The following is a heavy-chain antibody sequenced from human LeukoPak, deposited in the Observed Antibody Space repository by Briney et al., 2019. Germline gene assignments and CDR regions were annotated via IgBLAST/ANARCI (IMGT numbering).Heavy chain of an antibody. CDR1: GGSFSGYY. J-gene: IGHJ6*03. CDR2: INHSGST. CDR3: ARIVVVPAAIRGDFYYYYYMDV. D-gene: IGHD2-2*01. Sequence: SETLSLTCAVYGGSFSGYYWSWIRQPPGKGLEWLGEINHSGSTNYNPSLKSRVTISVDTSKNQFSLKLSSVTAADTAVYYCARIVVVPAAIRGDFYYYYYMDVWGKGTTVTVSS. V-gene: IGHV4-34*01.